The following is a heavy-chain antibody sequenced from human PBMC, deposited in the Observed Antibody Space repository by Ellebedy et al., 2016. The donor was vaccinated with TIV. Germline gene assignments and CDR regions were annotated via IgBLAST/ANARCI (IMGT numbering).Heavy chain of an antibody. D-gene: IGHD2-15*01. CDR1: GGSISNYF. CDR2: IHSSGNT. J-gene: IGHJ3*01. Sequence: GSLRLXCTVSGGSISNYFWSWMRQPAGKGLEWIGRIHSSGNTHHNPSFNSRISVSVDRSNNQFSLKLNSVTAADTAVYYCARESAYCGGGSCYPNDAFDLWGQGTMVTVSS. V-gene: IGHV4-4*07. CDR3: ARESAYCGGGSCYPNDAFDL.